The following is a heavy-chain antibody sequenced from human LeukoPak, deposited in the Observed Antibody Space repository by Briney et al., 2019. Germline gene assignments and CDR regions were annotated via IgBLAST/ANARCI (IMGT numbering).Heavy chain of an antibody. J-gene: IGHJ4*02. Sequence: GGSLRLSCAASGFIFSNFAMTWVRQAPGKGLEWVSIIGGVSESFYYADSVKGRFTISRDNSKNTLYLQMNSLRAEDTAVYYCAKGRPSDYWGQGTLVTVSS. V-gene: IGHV3-23*01. CDR1: GFIFSNFA. CDR3: AKGRPSDY. CDR2: IGGVSESF.